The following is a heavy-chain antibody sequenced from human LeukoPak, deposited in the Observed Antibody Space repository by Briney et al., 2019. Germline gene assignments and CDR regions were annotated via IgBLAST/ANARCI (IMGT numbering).Heavy chain of an antibody. V-gene: IGHV3-21*01. CDR3: AKSGIAAAELYYFDY. CDR2: ISSSSSYI. CDR1: GFTFSSYS. J-gene: IGHJ4*02. Sequence: GGSLRLSCAASGFTFSSYSMNWVRQAPGKGLEWVSSISSSSSYIYYADSVKGRFTISRDNAKNSLYLQMNSLRAEDTAVYYCAKSGIAAAELYYFDYWGQGTLVTVSS. D-gene: IGHD6-13*01.